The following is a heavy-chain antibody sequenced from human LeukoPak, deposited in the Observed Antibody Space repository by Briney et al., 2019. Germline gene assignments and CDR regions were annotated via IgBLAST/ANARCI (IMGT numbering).Heavy chain of an antibody. D-gene: IGHD6-13*01. CDR2: IFYTGST. Sequence: SETLSLTCSVSSGSISSPLHYWGWIRQPPGKGLEWIGSIFYTGSTFYNPSLKSRVSISVDTSKNQVPLRLPSVIVADTAVYYCARGVRIAASGTWIDPWGQGTLVTVSS. CDR1: SGSISSPLHY. CDR3: ARGVRIAASGTWIDP. V-gene: IGHV4-39*06. J-gene: IGHJ5*02.